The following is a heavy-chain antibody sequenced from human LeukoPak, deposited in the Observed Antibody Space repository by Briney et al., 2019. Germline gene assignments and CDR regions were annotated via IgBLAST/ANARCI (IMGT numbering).Heavy chain of an antibody. CDR3: ARVRYCSTNRCYDREFDN. D-gene: IGHD2-2*01. CDR2: IYHSGST. CDR1: GGSISSSNW. V-gene: IGHV4-4*02. Sequence: PSGTLSLTCAVSGGSISSSNWWSWVRQPPGKGLEWIGEIYHSGSTNYNPSLKSRVTISVDKSKNQFSLKLSSVTAADTAVYYCARVRYCSTNRCYDREFDNWGQGTLVTVSS. J-gene: IGHJ4*02.